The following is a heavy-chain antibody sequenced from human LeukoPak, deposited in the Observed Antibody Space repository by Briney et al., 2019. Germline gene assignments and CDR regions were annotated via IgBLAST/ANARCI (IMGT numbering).Heavy chain of an antibody. Sequence: ASVKVSCKSSGYTFTGFYIHWVRQAPGQGLEWMGWINPKSGDARFAQKFQGRVTMTSDTSISTAYMGLSSLRSDDTAVYYCAKQSMITFGAGIVTRGAYICCQGTMVTVSS. CDR2: INPKSGDA. V-gene: IGHV1-2*02. J-gene: IGHJ3*02. CDR1: GYTFTGFY. D-gene: IGHD3-16*02. CDR3: AKQSMITFGAGIVTRGAYI.